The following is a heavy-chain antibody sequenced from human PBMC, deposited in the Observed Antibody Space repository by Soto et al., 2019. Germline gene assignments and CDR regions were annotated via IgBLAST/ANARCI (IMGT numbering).Heavy chain of an antibody. CDR2: ISSDGNNK. V-gene: IGHV3-30-3*01. J-gene: IGHJ6*02. D-gene: IGHD3-22*01. CDR1: GFTFSNYA. CDR3: ARRHYYDSNRGYYYYGMDV. Sequence: QVQLVESGGGVVQPGRSLRLSCAASGFTFSNYAMNWVRQAPGKGLAWVAIISSDGNNKYYADSVKGRFTISRDNSKNTLELQMNSLRAEDTAVYYCARRHYYDSNRGYYYYGMDVWGQGTTVTVSS.